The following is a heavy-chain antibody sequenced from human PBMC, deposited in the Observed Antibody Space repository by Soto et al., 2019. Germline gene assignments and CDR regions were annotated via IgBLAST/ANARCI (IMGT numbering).Heavy chain of an antibody. V-gene: IGHV3-53*01. CDR3: ARVNPPYP. CDR2: IGSGGST. J-gene: IGHJ5*02. Sequence: GGSLRLSCAASGFTVSSNYMSWVRQAPGKGLEWVSVIGSGGSTYYADSVKGRFAISRDNSKNTLYLQMNSLRAEDTAMYYCARVNPPYPWGQGTLVTVSS. CDR1: GFTVSSNY.